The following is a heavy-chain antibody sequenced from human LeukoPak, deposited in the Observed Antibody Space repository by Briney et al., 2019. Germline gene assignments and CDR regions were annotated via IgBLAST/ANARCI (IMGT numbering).Heavy chain of an antibody. D-gene: IGHD6-13*01. J-gene: IGHJ4*02. CDR3: EVAAAASSFDY. CDR1: GFTFNSYA. V-gene: IGHV3-23*01. CDR2: ISGSGGST. Sequence: GGSLRLSCAASGFTFNSYAMNWVRQAPGKGLGWVSTISGSGGSTYYADSVKGRFTISRDNSKNTLYLQMNSLRAEDTAVYYCEVAAAASSFDYWGQGTLVTASS.